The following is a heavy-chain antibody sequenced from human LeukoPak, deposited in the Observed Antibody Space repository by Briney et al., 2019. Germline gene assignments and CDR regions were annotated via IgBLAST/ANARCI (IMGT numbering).Heavy chain of an antibody. CDR1: GFTFSSYE. CDR3: AKGVAFGYSYGYIDY. J-gene: IGHJ4*02. Sequence: PGGSLRLSCAASGFTFSSYEVNWVRQAPGKGLEWISYISSSGGTIYYADSVKGRFTISRDNSKNTLYLQMNSLRAEDTAVYYCAKGVAFGYSYGYIDYWGQGTLVTVSS. D-gene: IGHD5-18*01. CDR2: ISSSGGTI. V-gene: IGHV3-48*03.